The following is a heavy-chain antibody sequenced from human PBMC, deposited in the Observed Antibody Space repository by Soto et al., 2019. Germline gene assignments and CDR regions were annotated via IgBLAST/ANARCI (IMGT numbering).Heavy chain of an antibody. CDR1: GGSFSSSS. CDR2: IVPSSATA. J-gene: IGHJ6*02. V-gene: IGHV1-69*01. D-gene: IGHD3-22*01. CDR3: ARGSSIIGVGVSSKNYYYYGMDV. Sequence: QVRLVQSGAEVMRPGSSVKVSCKASGGSFSSSSISWVRQAPGQGLEWIGGIVPSSATANYAQKFQGRVTITADESTNSGYMELRSLRSEDTAVYYCARGSSIIGVGVSSKNYYYYGMDVWGQGTTVIVS.